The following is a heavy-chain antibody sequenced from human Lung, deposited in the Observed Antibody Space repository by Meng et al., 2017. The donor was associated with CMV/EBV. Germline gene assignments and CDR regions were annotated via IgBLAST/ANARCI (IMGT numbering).Heavy chain of an antibody. Sequence: SXAASGFTFSNAWMSWVRQAPGKGLEWVGRIKSKTDGGTTDYAAPVKGRFTISRDDSKNTLYLQMNSLKTEDTAVYYCTTDRYSYGYFAFDIWGQGXMVTVSS. D-gene: IGHD5-18*01. CDR2: IKSKTDGGTT. CDR1: GFTFSNAW. V-gene: IGHV3-15*01. CDR3: TTDRYSYGYFAFDI. J-gene: IGHJ3*02.